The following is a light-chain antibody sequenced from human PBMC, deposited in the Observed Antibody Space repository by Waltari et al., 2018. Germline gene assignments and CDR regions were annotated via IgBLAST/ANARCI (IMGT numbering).Light chain of an antibody. CDR1: VLPKQY. CDR2: KDT. V-gene: IGLV3-25*03. Sequence: SFELTQPPSVSVSPGQTATITCSGDVLPKQYAYWYQQKPGQAPVLLIYKDTESPSGNPERFSGSTSGTGTTVTLTIGGVQAEDEADYYCQSIDVDALTFGGGTKLTVL. J-gene: IGLJ2*01. CDR3: QSIDVDALT.